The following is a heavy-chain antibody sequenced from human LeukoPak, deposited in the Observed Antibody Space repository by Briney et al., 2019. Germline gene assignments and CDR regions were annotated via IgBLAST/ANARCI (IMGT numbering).Heavy chain of an antibody. D-gene: IGHD6-13*01. CDR2: IEQDGSEK. Sequence: GGSLRLSCAASGFTFSSYWMSWVRQAPGKGLEWVANIEQDGSEKYYVDSVKGRFTISRDNAKNSLYLQMNSLRAEDTAVYYCARGESDRIAAARYNWFDPWGQGTLVTVSS. CDR3: ARGESDRIAAARYNWFDP. J-gene: IGHJ5*02. CDR1: GFTFSSYW. V-gene: IGHV3-7*01.